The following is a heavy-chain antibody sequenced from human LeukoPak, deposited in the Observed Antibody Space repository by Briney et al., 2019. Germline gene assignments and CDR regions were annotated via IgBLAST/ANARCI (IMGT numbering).Heavy chain of an antibody. V-gene: IGHV3-23*01. CDR2: ISASGGSA. J-gene: IGHJ4*02. CDR1: GFTFSSYA. Sequence: GGSLRLSCAASGFTFSSYAMNWVRQAPGEGLEWVSSISASGGSAYYADSVKGRFTISRDNSKNTLYLQMNSLRAEDTAVYYCARSPWSEEYYFDYWGQGTLVTVSS. D-gene: IGHD3-3*01. CDR3: ARSPWSEEYYFDY.